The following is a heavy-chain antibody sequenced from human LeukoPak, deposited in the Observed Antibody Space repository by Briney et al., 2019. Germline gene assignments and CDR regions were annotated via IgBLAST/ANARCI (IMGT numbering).Heavy chain of an antibody. D-gene: IGHD3-3*01. CDR1: GYTFTDYY. V-gene: IGHV1-69-2*01. J-gene: IGHJ4*02. CDR3: ATGNGSYDFWSGYYLGY. Sequence: ASVKISCKVSGYTFTDYYMHWVQQAPGKGLEWIGLVHPEDGETIYAEKFQGRVTITADTSTDTAYMELSSLRSEDTAVYYCATGNGSYDFWSGYYLGYWGQGTLVTVSS. CDR2: VHPEDGET.